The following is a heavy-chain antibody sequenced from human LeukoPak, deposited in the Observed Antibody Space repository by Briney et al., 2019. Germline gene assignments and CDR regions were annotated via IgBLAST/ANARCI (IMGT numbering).Heavy chain of an antibody. Sequence: PGGSLRLSCAASGFTFSSYEMNWVRQAPGKGLEWVSYISNSGSTIYYADSVKGRFTISRDNAKNSLYLQMNSLRAEDTAVYYCSGRDTAAGERAYWGQGTLVTVSS. D-gene: IGHD5-18*01. CDR2: ISNSGSTI. CDR1: GFTFSSYE. CDR3: SGRDTAAGERAY. J-gene: IGHJ4*02. V-gene: IGHV3-48*03.